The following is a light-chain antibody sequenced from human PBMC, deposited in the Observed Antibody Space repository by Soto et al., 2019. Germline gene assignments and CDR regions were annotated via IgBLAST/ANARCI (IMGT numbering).Light chain of an antibody. CDR2: EGT. CDR3: CSYEHSNTYV. Sequence: QSALTQPASVSGSPGQSITISCSGTSSDVGSSDLVSWYQQHPGKAPKCMIYEGTKRPSGVSDRFSGSKSGSTASLTISGLQPEDEADYYCCSYEHSNTYVFGSGTKVTVL. CDR1: SSDVGSSDL. V-gene: IGLV2-23*01. J-gene: IGLJ1*01.